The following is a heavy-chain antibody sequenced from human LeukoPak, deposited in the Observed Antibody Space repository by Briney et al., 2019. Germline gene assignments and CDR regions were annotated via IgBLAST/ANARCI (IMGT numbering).Heavy chain of an antibody. Sequence: ASVKVSCKASGYTFTAYYIHWVRQAPGQGLEWMGWINPNSGGTNYVQKFQGRVTMTRDTSISTVYMELSGLRSDDTGVYYWARRPDYGDYGGQGTLVTVSS. CDR3: ARRPDYGDY. CDR1: GYTFTAYY. CDR2: INPNSGGT. V-gene: IGHV1-2*02. J-gene: IGHJ4*02.